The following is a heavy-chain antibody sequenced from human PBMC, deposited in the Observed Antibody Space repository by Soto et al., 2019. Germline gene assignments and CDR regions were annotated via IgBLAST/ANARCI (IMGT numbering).Heavy chain of an antibody. CDR3: ATPARNYDILTGYSY. J-gene: IGHJ4*02. CDR1: GYTLTELS. Sequence: ASVKVSCKVSGYTLTELSMYWVRQAPGKGLEWMGGFDPEDGETIYAQKFQGRVTMTEDTSTDTAYMELSSLRSEDTAVYYCATPARNYDILTGYSYWGQGTLVTVSS. V-gene: IGHV1-24*01. CDR2: FDPEDGET. D-gene: IGHD3-9*01.